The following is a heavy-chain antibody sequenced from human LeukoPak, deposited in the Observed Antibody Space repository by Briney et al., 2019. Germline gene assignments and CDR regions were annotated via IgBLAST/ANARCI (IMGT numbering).Heavy chain of an antibody. D-gene: IGHD6-19*01. Sequence: ASVKVSCKASGYTFTGYYMHWVRQAPEQGLEWMGIINPSGGSTSYAQKFQGRVTMTRDMSTSTVYMELSSLRSEDTAVYYCARSIAVAGTKRGAYNWFDPWGQGTLVTVSS. J-gene: IGHJ5*02. CDR2: INPSGGST. V-gene: IGHV1-46*01. CDR3: ARSIAVAGTKRGAYNWFDP. CDR1: GYTFTGYY.